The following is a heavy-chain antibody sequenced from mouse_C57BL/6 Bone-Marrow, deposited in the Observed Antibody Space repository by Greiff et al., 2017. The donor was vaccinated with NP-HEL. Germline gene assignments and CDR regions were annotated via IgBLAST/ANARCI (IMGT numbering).Heavy chain of an antibody. CDR1: GFTFSSYV. Sequence: EVKLVESGGDLVKPGGSLKLSCAASGFTFSSYVMSWVRQTPDKRLEWVATISSGGSYTYYPDSVKGRFTISRDNAKNTLYMQMSSLKSEDTTMYYCAIGFAYWGQGNLVTVSA. V-gene: IGHV5-6*01. CDR3: AIGFAY. CDR2: ISSGGSYT. J-gene: IGHJ3*01.